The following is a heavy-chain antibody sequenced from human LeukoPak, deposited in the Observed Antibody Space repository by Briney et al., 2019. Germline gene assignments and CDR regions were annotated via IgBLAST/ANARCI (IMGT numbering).Heavy chain of an antibody. Sequence: ASVRVSCKASGYSFTSYGITWVRQAPGQGLEWMGWISAYYGNTNYARKIQDRVTMTTDTSTNIAYMELRSLRSDDTAVYYCARDTYCSSTSCFPYYMDVWGTGTTVTVSS. J-gene: IGHJ6*03. V-gene: IGHV1-18*01. D-gene: IGHD2-2*01. CDR2: ISAYYGNT. CDR3: ARDTYCSSTSCFPYYMDV. CDR1: GYSFTSYG.